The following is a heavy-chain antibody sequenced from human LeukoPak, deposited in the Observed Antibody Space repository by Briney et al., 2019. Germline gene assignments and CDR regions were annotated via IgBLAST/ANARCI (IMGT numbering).Heavy chain of an antibody. CDR1: GYTFTSYD. V-gene: IGHV1-8*03. J-gene: IGHJ3*02. CDR2: MNPNSGIT. Sequence: ASVKVSCKASGYTFTSYDINWVRQATGQGLEWMGWMNPNSGITGYAQKFQGRVTITRNTSISTAYMELSSLRSEDTAVYYCARRLGYGDYSYDAFDIWGQGTMVTVSS. CDR3: ARRLGYGDYSYDAFDI. D-gene: IGHD4-17*01.